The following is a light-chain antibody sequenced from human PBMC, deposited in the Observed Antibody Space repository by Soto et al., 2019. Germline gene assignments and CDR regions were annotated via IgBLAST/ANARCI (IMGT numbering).Light chain of an antibody. Sequence: QSALTQPASVSGSLGQSITIYCTGSSSAFGRYNYVSWYQQKPGKGPKLMLHDVNNRPSGVSNRFSGSRSGYTASLTISGLQADDEAEYYCSSYTGSSPLWVFGGGTKLTVL. CDR1: SSAFGRYNY. CDR2: DVN. J-gene: IGLJ3*02. V-gene: IGLV2-14*01. CDR3: SSYTGSSPLWV.